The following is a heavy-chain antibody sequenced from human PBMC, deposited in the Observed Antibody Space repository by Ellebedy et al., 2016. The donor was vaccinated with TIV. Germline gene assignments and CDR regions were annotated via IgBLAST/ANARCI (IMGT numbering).Heavy chain of an antibody. J-gene: IGHJ4*02. CDR3: ARYHSSGDDY. Sequence: ASVKVSXKASGYRLSRYYIHWMRQAPGRGLEWMGVIDPSNGGTSYSQKFQGRLLMTTDTSTSTVYMDLSSLRFDDTAMYYCARYHSSGDDYWGQGTLVTVSS. D-gene: IGHD3-22*01. CDR2: IDPSNGGT. V-gene: IGHV1-46*01. CDR1: GYRLSRYY.